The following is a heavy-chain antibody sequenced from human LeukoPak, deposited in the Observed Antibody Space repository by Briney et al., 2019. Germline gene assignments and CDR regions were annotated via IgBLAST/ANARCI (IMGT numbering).Heavy chain of an antibody. CDR2: IYYSGST. Sequence: SETLSLTCTVSGGSMSSYYWSWIRQPPGKGLEYIGYIYYSGSTSYNPSLKSRVTISVDTSKNQFSLKLNSVTAADTAVYYCARMAPYGDYLHDYWGQGTLVTVSS. D-gene: IGHD4-17*01. CDR1: GGSMSSYY. J-gene: IGHJ4*02. V-gene: IGHV4-59*01. CDR3: ARMAPYGDYLHDY.